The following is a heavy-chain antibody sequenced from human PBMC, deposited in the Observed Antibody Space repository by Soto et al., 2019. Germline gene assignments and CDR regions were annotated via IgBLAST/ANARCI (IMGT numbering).Heavy chain of an antibody. D-gene: IGHD3-3*01. CDR1: GYTFTSYG. CDR3: ARVDRMYYDFWSGYSPTNFDP. CDR2: ISAYNGNT. Sequence: ASVKVSFKASGYTFTSYGISWVRQAPGQGLEWMGWISAYNGNTNYAQKLQGRVTMTTDTSTSTAYMELRSLRSDDTAVYYCARVDRMYYDFWSGYSPTNFDPWGQGTLVTVSS. J-gene: IGHJ5*02. V-gene: IGHV1-18*04.